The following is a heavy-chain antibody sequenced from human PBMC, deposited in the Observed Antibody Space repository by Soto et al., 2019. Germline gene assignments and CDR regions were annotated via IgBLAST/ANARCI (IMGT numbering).Heavy chain of an antibody. J-gene: IGHJ4*02. D-gene: IGHD5-18*01. Sequence: SETLSLTCTVSGGSINSGNYFWSWIRQPPGKGLEWIGYIYYSGSTNYNPSLKSRVTISVDTSKNQFSLKLSSVTAADTAVYYCTKSDRGHNYAFYWGQGTLVTVSS. V-gene: IGHV4-61*01. CDR2: IYYSGST. CDR3: TKSDRGHNYAFY. CDR1: GGSINSGNYF.